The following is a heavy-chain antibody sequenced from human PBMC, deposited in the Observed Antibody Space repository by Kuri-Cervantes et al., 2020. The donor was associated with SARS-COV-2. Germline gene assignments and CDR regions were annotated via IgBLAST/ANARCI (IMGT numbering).Heavy chain of an antibody. D-gene: IGHD4-17*01. CDR2: ISSSGSTI. CDR3: ARARFDAFDI. J-gene: IGHJ3*02. CDR1: GFTFSSYA. Sequence: GESLKISCAASGFTFSSYAMSWVRQAPGKGLEWVSYISSSGSTIYYADSVKGRFTISRDNAKNPLYLQMNSLRAEDTAVYYCARARFDAFDIWGQGTMVTVSS. V-gene: IGHV3-48*03.